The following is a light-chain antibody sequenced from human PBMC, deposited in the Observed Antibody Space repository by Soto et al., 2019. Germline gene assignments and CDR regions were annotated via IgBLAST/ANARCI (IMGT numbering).Light chain of an antibody. Sequence: EIVLTQSPATLSLSPGERATLSCRASQSVSSFLAWYQQKPGQAPRLLIYDGSNRATGIPARFSGSGSGTDFSLTISGLEPEDFGVYSCQQRSSSITFGQGTRLEIK. CDR3: QQRSSSIT. V-gene: IGKV3-11*01. J-gene: IGKJ5*01. CDR1: QSVSSF. CDR2: DGS.